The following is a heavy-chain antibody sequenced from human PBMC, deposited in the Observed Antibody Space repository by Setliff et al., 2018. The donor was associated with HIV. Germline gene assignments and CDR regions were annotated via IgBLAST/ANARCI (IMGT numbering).Heavy chain of an antibody. CDR1: GGSISSGTYF. J-gene: IGHJ4*02. V-gene: IGHV4-61*09. D-gene: IGHD6-19*01. Sequence: PSETLSLTCTVSGGSISSGTYFWSWIRQPAGKGLEWIGHIHTSGNANYNPSLNSRVTISVDTSKNHFSLKLSSVTAADTAVYYCARSLLSSITVAGTIGYWGQGSLVTVSS. CDR2: IHTSGNA. CDR3: ARSLLSSITVAGTIGY.